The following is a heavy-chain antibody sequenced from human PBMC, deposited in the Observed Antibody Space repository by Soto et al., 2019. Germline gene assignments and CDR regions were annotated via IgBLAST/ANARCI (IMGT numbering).Heavy chain of an antibody. CDR2: IIPIFGTA. D-gene: IGHD2-15*01. CDR1: GGTFSSYA. J-gene: IGHJ5*02. Sequence: QVQLVQSGAEVKKPGSSVKVSCKASGGTFSSYAISWVRQAPGQGLEWMGGIIPIFGTANYAQKLQGRVTITADESTSTGYMERSSLRCEDTAVYYCARGRRSRYCSGGSCYWYNWFDHWGQGTLVTVSS. V-gene: IGHV1-69*01. CDR3: ARGRRSRYCSGGSCYWYNWFDH.